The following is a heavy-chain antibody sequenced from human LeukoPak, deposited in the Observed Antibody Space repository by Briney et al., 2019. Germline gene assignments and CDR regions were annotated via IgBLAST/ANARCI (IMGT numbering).Heavy chain of an antibody. CDR1: RYTFTSYY. CDR2: INPSGGST. CDR3: ARGLYYYDSSDYYEDY. Sequence: ASVKVSCKASRYTFTSYYMHWVRQAPGQGLEWMGIINPSGGSTSYAQKFQGRVTMTRDTSTSTVYMELSSLRSEDTAVYYCARGLYYYDSSDYYEDYWGQGTLVTVSS. J-gene: IGHJ4*02. D-gene: IGHD3-22*01. V-gene: IGHV1-46*01.